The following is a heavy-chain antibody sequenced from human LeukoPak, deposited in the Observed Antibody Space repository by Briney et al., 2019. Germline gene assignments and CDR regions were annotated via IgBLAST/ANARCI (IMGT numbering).Heavy chain of an antibody. CDR3: ARDRWELLSNSYHYCGLDV. Sequence: GGSLRLSCAASGFTFSNYWMSWVRQAPGKGLGWVANIKQDGSEKCYVDSVKGRFTISGDNAKNSLYLQMNSLRAEDTAVYYCARDRWELLSNSYHYCGLDVWGQGTTVTVSS. J-gene: IGHJ6*02. V-gene: IGHV3-7*01. CDR2: IKQDGSEK. CDR1: GFTFSNYW. D-gene: IGHD2-15*01.